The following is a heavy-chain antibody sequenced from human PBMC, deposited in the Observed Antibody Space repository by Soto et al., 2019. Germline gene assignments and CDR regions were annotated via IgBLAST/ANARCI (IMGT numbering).Heavy chain of an antibody. V-gene: IGHV5-51*01. CDR1: GYSFTSYW. CDR2: IYPGDSDT. CDR3: ARRSVGKRSLYWYFDL. Sequence: GESLKISCKGSGYSFTSYWIGWVRQMPGKGLEWMGIIYPGDSDTRYSPSFQGQVTISADKSISTAYLQWSSLKASDTAMYYCARRSVGKRSLYWYFDLWGRGTLVTVSS. D-gene: IGHD3-3*01. J-gene: IGHJ2*01.